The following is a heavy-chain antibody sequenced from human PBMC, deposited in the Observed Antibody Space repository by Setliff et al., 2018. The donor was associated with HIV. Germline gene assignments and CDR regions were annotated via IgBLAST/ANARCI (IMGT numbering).Heavy chain of an antibody. CDR2: VYTSGST. CDR1: GGSISTYY. D-gene: IGHD2-2*02. CDR3: ARQERYCTSADCYRYFNY. Sequence: SETLSLTCTVSGGSISTYYWTWIRQPPGKGLEWIGYVYTSGSTSYNPSLKSRLTISLDTSKNQFSLKLSSVTAADTAVYYCARQERYCTSADCYRYFNYWGQGTLVTVSS. V-gene: IGHV4-4*09. J-gene: IGHJ4*02.